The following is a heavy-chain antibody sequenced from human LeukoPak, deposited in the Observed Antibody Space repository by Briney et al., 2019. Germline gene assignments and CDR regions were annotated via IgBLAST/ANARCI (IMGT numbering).Heavy chain of an antibody. Sequence: SETLSLTCTVSGGSINSGSYYWSWIRQPAGQGLEWIGRIYTSGSTNYNPSLKSRVTISVDTSKNQFSLKLSSVTAADTAVYYRARGDSSWNYNWFDPWGQGTLVTVSS. CDR3: ARGDSSWNYNWFDP. D-gene: IGHD6-13*01. CDR1: GGSINSGSYY. CDR2: IYTSGST. J-gene: IGHJ5*02. V-gene: IGHV4-61*02.